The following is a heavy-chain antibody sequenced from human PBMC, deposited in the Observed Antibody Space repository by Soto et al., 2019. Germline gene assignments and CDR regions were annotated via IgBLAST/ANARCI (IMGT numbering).Heavy chain of an antibody. Sequence: SETLSLTCTVSGGSVSSGSFYWSWIRQPPGKGLEWIGYIYYTGSTNYNPSLKSRLTISIDTSKNQFSLKLSSVTAADTAVYYCARPTYYDSNRKWFDPWGQGTLVTVSS. V-gene: IGHV4-61*01. CDR3: ARPTYYDSNRKWFDP. J-gene: IGHJ5*02. D-gene: IGHD3-22*01. CDR2: IYYTGST. CDR1: GGSVSSGSFY.